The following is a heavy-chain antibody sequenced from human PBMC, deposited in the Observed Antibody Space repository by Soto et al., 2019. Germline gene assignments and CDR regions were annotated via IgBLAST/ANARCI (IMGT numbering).Heavy chain of an antibody. V-gene: IGHV3-21*01. CDR2: ISTSGGSK. CDR1: GFTFGAYT. Sequence: VQLVESGGGLVEPGGSLRLSCAPSGFTFGAYTMNWVRQAPGKGLEWVSSISTSGGSKYYADSVKGRFTISRDHARNSLSLQLNSLRAEDTAVYYCARGEHNFDYWGQGTLVTVS. CDR3: ARGEHNFDY. J-gene: IGHJ4*02.